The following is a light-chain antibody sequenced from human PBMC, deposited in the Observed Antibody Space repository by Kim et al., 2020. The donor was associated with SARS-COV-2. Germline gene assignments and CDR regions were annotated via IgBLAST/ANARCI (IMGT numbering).Light chain of an antibody. V-gene: IGKV1-5*01. J-gene: IGKJ1*01. CDR3: QEYKSDSWT. CDR1: QSINIW. CDR2: DAS. Sequence: GDRVTITCRASQSINIWFAWYQQKPGKAPNLLIYDASNLESGVPSRFSGSGSGTQFTLTINSLQPDDFATYYCQEYKSDSWTFGQGTKVEI.